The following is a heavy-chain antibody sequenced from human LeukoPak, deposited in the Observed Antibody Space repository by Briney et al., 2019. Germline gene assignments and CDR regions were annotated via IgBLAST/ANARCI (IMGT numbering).Heavy chain of an antibody. CDR3: ARDNRFGEGWFDP. CDR1: GGTFSSYA. Sequence: SVKVSCKASGGTFSSYAISWVRQAPGQGLGWMGGIIPIFGTANYAQKFQGRVTITADESTSTAYMELSSLRSEDTAVYYCARDNRFGEGWFDPWGQETLVTVSS. J-gene: IGHJ5*02. CDR2: IIPIFGTA. D-gene: IGHD3-10*01. V-gene: IGHV1-69*01.